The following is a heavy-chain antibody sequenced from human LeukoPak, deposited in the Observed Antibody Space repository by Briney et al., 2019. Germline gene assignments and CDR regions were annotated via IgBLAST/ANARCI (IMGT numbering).Heavy chain of an antibody. J-gene: IGHJ3*02. CDR2: IYSGGST. Sequence: GGSLRLSCAASGFTASSNYMSWVRQAPGKGLEWVSVIYSGGSTYYADSVKGRFTISRDNSKNTLYLQMNSLRAEDTAVYYCARDRSSGYLDAFDIWGQGTMVTVSS. CDR3: ARDRSSGYLDAFDI. D-gene: IGHD3-22*01. CDR1: GFTASSNY. V-gene: IGHV3-66*01.